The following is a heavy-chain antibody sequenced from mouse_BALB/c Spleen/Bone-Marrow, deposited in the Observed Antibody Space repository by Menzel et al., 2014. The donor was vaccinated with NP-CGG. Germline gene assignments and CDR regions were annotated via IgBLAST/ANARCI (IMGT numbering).Heavy chain of an antibody. V-gene: IGHV6-6*02. CDR2: IRLKSNNYAT. Sequence: VQLKESGGGLVQPGGSMKLSCVASGFTFSNYWMNWVRQSPEKGLEWVAEIRLKSNNYATHYAESVKGRFTISRDDSKSSVYLQMNNLRAEDTGIYYCTRRGRGCAMDYWGQGTSVTVSS. J-gene: IGHJ4*01. CDR3: TRRGRGCAMDY. CDR1: GFTFSNYW.